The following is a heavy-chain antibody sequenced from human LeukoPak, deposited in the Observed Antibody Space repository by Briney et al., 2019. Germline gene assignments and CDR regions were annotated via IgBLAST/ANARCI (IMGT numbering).Heavy chain of an antibody. V-gene: IGHV4-59*01. CDR2: IYYSGST. CDR3: ARGYCSGGSCYSVLFDY. J-gene: IGHJ4*02. CDR1: GGSISSYY. D-gene: IGHD2-15*01. Sequence: SETLSLTCTVSGGSISSYYWSWVRQPPGKGLEWIGYIYYSGSTNYNPSLKSRVTISVDTSKNQFSLKLSSVTAADTAVYYCARGYCSGGSCYSVLFDYWGQGTLVTVSS.